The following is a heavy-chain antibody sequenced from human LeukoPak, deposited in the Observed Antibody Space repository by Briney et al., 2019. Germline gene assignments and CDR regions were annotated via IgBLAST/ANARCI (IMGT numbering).Heavy chain of an antibody. V-gene: IGHV4-61*02. CDR3: ARGPATWFDP. J-gene: IGHJ5*02. D-gene: IGHD1-26*01. Sequence: SETLSLTCTVSGGSISSGSYYWSWIRQPAGKGLEWIGRIYTSGSTNYNPSLKSRVTMSVDTSKNQFSLKLSSVTAADTAVYYCARGPATWFDPWGQGTLVTVSS. CDR2: IYTSGST. CDR1: GGSISSGSYY.